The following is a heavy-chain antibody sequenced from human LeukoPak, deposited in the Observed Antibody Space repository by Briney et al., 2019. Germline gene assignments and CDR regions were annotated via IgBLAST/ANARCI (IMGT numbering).Heavy chain of an antibody. D-gene: IGHD6-13*01. Sequence: SETLSLTCTVSGGSISSYYWSWIRQPPGKGLEWIGYIYYSGSTNYNPSLKSRVTISVDTSKNQFSLKLSSVTAADTAVYYCAGHRKGSSSFFDYWGQGTLVTVSS. CDR1: GGSISSYY. CDR3: AGHRKGSSSFFDY. V-gene: IGHV4-59*08. CDR2: IYYSGST. J-gene: IGHJ4*02.